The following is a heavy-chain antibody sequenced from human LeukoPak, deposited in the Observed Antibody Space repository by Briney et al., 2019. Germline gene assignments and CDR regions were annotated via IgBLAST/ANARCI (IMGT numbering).Heavy chain of an antibody. J-gene: IGHJ4*02. CDR2: MNPNSGRT. D-gene: IGHD6-13*01. Sequence: GASVKVSCKASGYTLTSHDINWVRQATGQGLEWMGWMNPNSGRTGYAQNFQGRITITRNTSISTAYMELSSLRSEDTAVYYCARASSTLAAVGKELKYYFDNWGQGTLVTVSS. CDR1: GYTLTSHD. CDR3: ARASSTLAAVGKELKYYFDN. V-gene: IGHV1-8*01.